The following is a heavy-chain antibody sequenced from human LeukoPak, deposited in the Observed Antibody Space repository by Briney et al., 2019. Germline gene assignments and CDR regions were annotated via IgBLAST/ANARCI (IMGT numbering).Heavy chain of an antibody. CDR2: ISSSSSTI. V-gene: IGHV3-48*04. J-gene: IGHJ2*01. CDR1: GFSFSSYS. Sequence: GGSLRLSCAASGFSFSSYSMNWVRQAPGKGLEWVSSISSSSSTIYYADSVKGRFTISRDNAKNSLYLQMDSLGAEDTAVYYCATGLYYDSSGGDLWGRGTLVTVSS. CDR3: ATGLYYDSSGGDL. D-gene: IGHD3-22*01.